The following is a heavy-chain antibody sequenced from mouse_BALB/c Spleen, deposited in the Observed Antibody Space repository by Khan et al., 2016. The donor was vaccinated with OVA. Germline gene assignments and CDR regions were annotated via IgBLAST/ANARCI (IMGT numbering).Heavy chain of an antibody. D-gene: IGHD1-2*01. J-gene: IGHJ3*01. V-gene: IGHV3-6*02. CDR2: ISYDGSN. CDR1: GYSITSGYY. Sequence: EVQLQESGPGLVKPSQSLSLTCSVTGYSITSGYYWNWIRQFPGNKLEWMGYISYDGSNNYNPSLKNRISITRDTSENQFFLTLNSVTNEDTATYYCTRDKNYYVYIAYWGQGTLVTVSA. CDR3: TRDKNYYVYIAY.